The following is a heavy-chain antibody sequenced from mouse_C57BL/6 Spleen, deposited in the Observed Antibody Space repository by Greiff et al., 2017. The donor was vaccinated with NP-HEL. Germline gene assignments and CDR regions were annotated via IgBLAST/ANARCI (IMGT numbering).Heavy chain of an antibody. D-gene: IGHD1-1*01. CDR1: GYAFSSYW. J-gene: IGHJ2*01. CDR2: IYPGDGDT. Sequence: QVQLQQSGAELVKPGASVKISCKASGYAFSSYWMNWVKQRPGKGLEWIGQIYPGDGDTNYNGKFKGKATLTADKSSSTAYMQLSSLTSEDSAVYFCARSGGYYGSSGVDYWGQGTTLTVSS. CDR3: ARSGGYYGSSGVDY. V-gene: IGHV1-80*01.